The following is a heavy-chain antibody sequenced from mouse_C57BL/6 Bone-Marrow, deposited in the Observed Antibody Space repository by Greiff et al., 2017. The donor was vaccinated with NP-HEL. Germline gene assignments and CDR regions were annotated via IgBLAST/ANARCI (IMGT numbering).Heavy chain of an antibody. D-gene: IGHD1-1*01. Sequence: QVQLKQPGAELVKPGASVKMSCKASGYTFTSYWITWVKQRPGQGLEWIGDIYPGSGSTNYNEKFKSKATLTVDTSSSTAYMQLSGLTSEDSAVYYCAREGYSGSSLAWFAYWGQGTLVTVSA. V-gene: IGHV1-55*01. CDR1: GYTFTSYW. CDR3: AREGYSGSSLAWFAY. CDR2: IYPGSGST. J-gene: IGHJ3*01.